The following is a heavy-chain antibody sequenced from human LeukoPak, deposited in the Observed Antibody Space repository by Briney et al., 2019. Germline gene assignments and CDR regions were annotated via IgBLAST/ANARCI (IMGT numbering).Heavy chain of an antibody. CDR2: ISGRGNST. CDR1: GFTFSSFA. D-gene: IGHD6-25*01. V-gene: IGHV3-23*01. CDR3: AKDTGLGAARWALRVGYFDY. J-gene: IGHJ4*02. Sequence: GGSLRLSCAASGFTFSSFAMSWVRQAPGKGLEWVSSISGRGNSTYYAGSVKGRFTISRDNSMNTVYLQMNSLRAEDTAVYYCAKDTGLGAARWALRVGYFDYWGQGTLVTVSS.